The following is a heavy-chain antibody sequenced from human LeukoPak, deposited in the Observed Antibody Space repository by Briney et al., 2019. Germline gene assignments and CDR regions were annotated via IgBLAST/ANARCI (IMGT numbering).Heavy chain of an antibody. CDR2: INSDGSGT. D-gene: IGHD1-26*01. J-gene: IGHJ4*02. CDR1: GFTFSSYW. Sequence: GGSLRLSCAASGFTFSSYWMHWVRQAPGKGLVWVSGINSDGSGTTYADSVKGRFTISRDNAKNTLYLQMNSLRAEDTAMYYCARIAVVGGTNYWGQGTLVTVSS. V-gene: IGHV3-74*01. CDR3: ARIAVVGGTNY.